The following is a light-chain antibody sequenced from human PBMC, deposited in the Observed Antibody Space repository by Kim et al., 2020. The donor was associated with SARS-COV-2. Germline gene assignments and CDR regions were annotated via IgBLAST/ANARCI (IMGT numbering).Light chain of an antibody. Sequence: QSALTQPASVSGSPGQSITISCTGTSSDVGGYDYVSWYQQHPGKAPKLIIYDVSNRPSGVSNRFSGSKSGNTASLTISGLQAEDEADYYCSSYTTNSTWVFGGGTQLTAL. CDR3: SSYTTNSTWV. V-gene: IGLV2-14*03. CDR1: SSDVGGYDY. CDR2: DVS. J-gene: IGLJ3*02.